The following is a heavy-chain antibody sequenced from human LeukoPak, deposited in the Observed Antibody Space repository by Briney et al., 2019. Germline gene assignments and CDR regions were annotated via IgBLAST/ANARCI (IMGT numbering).Heavy chain of an antibody. Sequence: SQTLSLTCTVSGGSISSGSYYWSWLQPPAGKGLEWIGRNYTSGSNNYNPSLKRRVTISVDTSKNQFSLKLSSVTAADTAVYYCARGTGYDILTGYYSYCYYYGMDVWGQGTTVTVSS. V-gene: IGHV4-61*02. CDR2: NYTSGSN. D-gene: IGHD3-9*01. CDR1: GGSISSGSYY. CDR3: ARGTGYDILTGYYSYCYYYGMDV. J-gene: IGHJ6*02.